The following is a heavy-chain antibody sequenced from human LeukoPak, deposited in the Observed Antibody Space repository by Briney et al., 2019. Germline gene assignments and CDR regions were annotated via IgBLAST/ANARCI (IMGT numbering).Heavy chain of an antibody. CDR2: IRAYNSNT. CDR3: ARLSDSSGWGYFDY. CDR1: GYTFTSYG. Sequence: ASVKVSCKASGYTFTSYGISWVRQAPGQGLEWMGWIRAYNSNTNYAQKLQGRVTMTTDTSTSTAYMELRSLRSDDTAVYYCARLSDSSGWGYFDYWGQGTLVTVSS. J-gene: IGHJ4*02. V-gene: IGHV1-18*04. D-gene: IGHD6-19*01.